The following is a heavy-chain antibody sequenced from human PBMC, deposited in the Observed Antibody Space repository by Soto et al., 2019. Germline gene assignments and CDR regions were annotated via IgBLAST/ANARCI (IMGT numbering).Heavy chain of an antibody. J-gene: IGHJ4*02. D-gene: IGHD1-26*01. CDR1: GYTFTTYG. V-gene: IGHV1-18*01. CDR3: ARAGHGVYSGATIDY. CDR2: ISTYIGST. Sequence: QVQLVQSGAEVKKPGASVKVSCKASGYTFTTYGITWVRQAPGQGLEWMGWISTYIGSTDYALKLQGRVTMTADTATGTAYMELRSLTSDDTAVYYCARAGHGVYSGATIDYWGQGTLVTVSS.